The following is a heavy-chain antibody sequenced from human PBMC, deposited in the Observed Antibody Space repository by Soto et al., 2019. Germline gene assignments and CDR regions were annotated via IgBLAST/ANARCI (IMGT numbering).Heavy chain of an antibody. CDR1: GGSISSYY. V-gene: IGHV4-4*07. J-gene: IGHJ5*02. D-gene: IGHD2-2*01. CDR3: ARDRYQLPHNWFDP. CDR2: IYTSGST. Sequence: PSETLSLTCTVSGGSISSYYWSWIRQPAGKGLEWIGRIYTSGSTNYNPSLKSRVTMSVDTSKNQFSLKLGSVTAADTAVYYCARDRYQLPHNWFDPWGQGTLVTVSS.